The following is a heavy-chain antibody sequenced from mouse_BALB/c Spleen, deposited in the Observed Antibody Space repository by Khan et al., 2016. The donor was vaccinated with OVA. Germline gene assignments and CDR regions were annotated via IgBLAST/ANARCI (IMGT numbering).Heavy chain of an antibody. J-gene: IGHJ2*01. CDR3: ARSVTITTVVATDFDY. D-gene: IGHD1-1*01. V-gene: IGHV3-2*02. Sequence: EVQLQESGPGPVNPSQSLSLTCTVTGYSITSDYAWNWIRQFPGNKLEWMGYISYSGRTSYNPSLKSRISITRDKSKNQVFLQLNSVTTEDTATYFCARSVTITTVVATDFDYWGQGTTLTVSS. CDR2: ISYSGRT. CDR1: GYSITSDYA.